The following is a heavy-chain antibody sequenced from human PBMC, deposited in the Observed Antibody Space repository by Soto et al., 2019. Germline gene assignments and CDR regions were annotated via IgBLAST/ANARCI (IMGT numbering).Heavy chain of an antibody. CDR3: VGDFLFDP. CDR1: GFTVSSNY. V-gene: IGHV3-53*01. J-gene: IGHJ5*02. CDR2: IYSGGST. Sequence: GESLKISCAASGFTVSSNYMSWVRQAPGKGLEWVSVIYSGGSTYYADSVKGRFTISRDNSKNTLYLQMNSLRAEDTAVYYCVGDFLFDPWGQGTLVTVSS. D-gene: IGHD3-3*01.